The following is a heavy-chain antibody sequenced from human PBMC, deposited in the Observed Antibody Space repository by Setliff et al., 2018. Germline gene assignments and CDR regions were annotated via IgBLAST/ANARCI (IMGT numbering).Heavy chain of an antibody. CDR1: GGSISSGDYY. J-gene: IGHJ3*02. V-gene: IGHV4-30-4*08. CDR3: AREAPGYAFDI. Sequence: SATLSLTCTVSGGSISSGDYYWSWIRQPPGKGLEWIGYIYYSGSTYYNPSLKSRVTISVDTSKNQFSLKLSSVTAADTAVYYCAREAPGYAFDIWGQGTMVTVSS. D-gene: IGHD1-1*01. CDR2: IYYSGST.